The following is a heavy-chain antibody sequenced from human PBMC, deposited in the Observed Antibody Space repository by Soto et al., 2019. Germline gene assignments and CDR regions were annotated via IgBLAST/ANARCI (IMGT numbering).Heavy chain of an antibody. Sequence: QVQLVQSGAEVKKPGSSVKVSCKASGGTFSSYAISWVRQAPGQGLAWMGGIIPIFGTANYAQKFQGRVTITADESTSTDYMELSSLSAEDTAVYYCARGRVLFDYWGQGTLVTVSS. CDR2: IIPIFGTA. CDR1: GGTFSSYA. CDR3: ARGRVLFDY. D-gene: IGHD1-1*01. V-gene: IGHV1-69*01. J-gene: IGHJ4*02.